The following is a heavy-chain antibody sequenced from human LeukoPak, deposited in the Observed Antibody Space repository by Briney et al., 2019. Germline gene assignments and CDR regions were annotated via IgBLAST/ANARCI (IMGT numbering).Heavy chain of an antibody. V-gene: IGHV3-74*01. CDR3: AREDVDITVATSGAFDI. CDR1: GFTFNRFW. D-gene: IGHD6-19*01. Sequence: GGSLRLSCAASGFTFNRFWMHWVRQAPGKGLVWVSRIISDGSSTNYADSVKGRFTISRDNAKNTLCLQMNSLRAEDTALYYCAREDVDITVATSGAFDIWGQGTMVTVFS. J-gene: IGHJ3*02. CDR2: IISDGSST.